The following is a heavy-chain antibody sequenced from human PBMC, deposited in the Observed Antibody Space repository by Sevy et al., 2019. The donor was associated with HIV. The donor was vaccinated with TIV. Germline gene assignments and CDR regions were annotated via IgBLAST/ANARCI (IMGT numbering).Heavy chain of an antibody. V-gene: IGHV3-33*01. CDR3: ARGVATTYYYHYGMDV. CDR1: GFTFSSNA. CDR2: IWYDESNK. Sequence: GGSLRLSCTASGFTFSSNAMYWFRQAPGKGLEWVAVIWYDESNKYHADSVKGRFTISRDNSKNTLYLQMNSLRAEDTAVYYCARGVATTYYYHYGMDVWGQGTTVTVSS. J-gene: IGHJ6*02. D-gene: IGHD5-12*01.